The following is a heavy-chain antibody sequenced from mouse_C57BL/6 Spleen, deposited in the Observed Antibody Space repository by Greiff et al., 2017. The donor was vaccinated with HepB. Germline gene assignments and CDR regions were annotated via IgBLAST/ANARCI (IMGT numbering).Heavy chain of an antibody. CDR2: ILPGSGST. J-gene: IGHJ4*01. Sequence: QVQLQQSGAELMKPGASVKLSCKATGYTFTGYWIEWVKQRPGHGLEWIGEILPGSGSTNYNEKFKGKATFTADTSSNTAYMQLSSLTTEDSAIYYCARGPFITTVSYYAMDYWGQGTSVTVSS. CDR3: ARGPFITTVSYYAMDY. D-gene: IGHD1-2*01. V-gene: IGHV1-9*01. CDR1: GYTFTGYW.